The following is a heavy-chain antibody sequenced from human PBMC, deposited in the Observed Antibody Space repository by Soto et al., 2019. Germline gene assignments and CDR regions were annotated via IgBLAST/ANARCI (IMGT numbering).Heavy chain of an antibody. CDR3: ARHLGSSEFGYYFDY. V-gene: IGHV3-49*03. CDR2: IRSKAYGGTT. J-gene: IGHJ4*02. CDR1: GFPFGDYA. Sequence: GGSLRLSCTASGFPFGDYAMSWFRQAPGKGLEWVGFIRSKAYGGTTEYAASVKGRFTISRDDSKSIAYLQMNSLKTEDTAVYYCARHLGSSEFGYYFDYWGQGTLVTVSS. D-gene: IGHD6-13*01.